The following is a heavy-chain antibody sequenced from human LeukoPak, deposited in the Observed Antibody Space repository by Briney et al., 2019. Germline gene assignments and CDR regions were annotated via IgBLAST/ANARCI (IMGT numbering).Heavy chain of an antibody. D-gene: IGHD1-26*01. CDR1: GFTFESHG. Sequence: AGGSLRLSCAASGFTFESHGMSWVRQAPGKGPEWVSGLTWNGGSTSYADSVKGRFTISRDNTKKSLYLQMNSLRAEDTALYYCARDGSYIGLDVWGQGTMVTVPS. V-gene: IGHV3-20*04. J-gene: IGHJ3*01. CDR3: ARDGSYIGLDV. CDR2: LTWNGGST.